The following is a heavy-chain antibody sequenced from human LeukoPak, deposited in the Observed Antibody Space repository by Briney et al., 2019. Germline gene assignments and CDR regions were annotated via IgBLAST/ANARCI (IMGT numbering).Heavy chain of an antibody. V-gene: IGHV3-7*01. D-gene: IGHD2-8*01. CDR1: GFTFSSYW. J-gene: IGHJ4*02. Sequence: GGSLRLSCAASGFTFSSYWMSWVRQAPGKGLEWVANIKQDGSEKYYVDSVKGRFTISRDNAKNSLYLQTNSLRAEDTAMHYCARGDGVGRTNGGYYFAYWGQGTLVTVSS. CDR3: ARGDGVGRTNGGYYFAY. CDR2: IKQDGSEK.